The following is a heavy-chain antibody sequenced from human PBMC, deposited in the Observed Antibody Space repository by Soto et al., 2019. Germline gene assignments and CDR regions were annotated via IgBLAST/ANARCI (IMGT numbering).Heavy chain of an antibody. D-gene: IGHD3-3*01. CDR2: IDSDGSTT. V-gene: IGHV3-74*01. J-gene: IGHJ4*02. Sequence: VGSLRLSCAASGFTFSDHWIHWVRQAPGKGLVWVSRIDSDGSTTNYADSVKGRFTISRDNAKNTLFLQMNSLRVEDTAVYYCARGSAYYDFWSGYSLADSWGQGTLVTVSS. CDR3: ARGSAYYDFWSGYSLADS. CDR1: GFTFSDHW.